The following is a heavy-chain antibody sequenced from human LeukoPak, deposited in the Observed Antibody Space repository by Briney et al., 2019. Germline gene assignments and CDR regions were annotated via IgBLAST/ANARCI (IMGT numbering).Heavy chain of an antibody. CDR2: ISTSGGTT. CDR1: GFTFGSYA. CDR3: AVMHRYYDGSGYWVQ. V-gene: IGHV3-23*01. J-gene: IGHJ4*02. D-gene: IGHD3-22*01. Sequence: PGGSLRLSCAASGFTFGSYAMSWVRQAPGKGLEWVSGISTSGGTTHYAESVKGRFTVSRDNPRNTLYMEMNSLRDEDTAVYYCAVMHRYYDGSGYWVQWGQGTLVTVSS.